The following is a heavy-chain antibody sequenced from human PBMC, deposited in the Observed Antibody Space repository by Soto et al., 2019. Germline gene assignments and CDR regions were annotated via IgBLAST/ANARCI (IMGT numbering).Heavy chain of an antibody. CDR2: IWYDGSNK. CDR3: ARGGSEARRRSWIYYYGMDV. V-gene: IGHV3-33*01. J-gene: IGHJ6*02. CDR1: GFTFSSYG. Sequence: GGSLRLSCAASGFTFSSYGMHWVRQAPGKGLVWVAVIWYDGSNKYYADSVKGRFTISRDNSKNTLYLQMNSLRAEDTAVYYCARGGSEARRRSWIYYYGMDVWGQGTTVTVSS. D-gene: IGHD6-6*01.